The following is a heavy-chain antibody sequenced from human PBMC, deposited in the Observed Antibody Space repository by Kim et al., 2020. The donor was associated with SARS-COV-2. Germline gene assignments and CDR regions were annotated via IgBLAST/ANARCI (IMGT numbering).Heavy chain of an antibody. CDR3: ARSPDRLVPWYFYH. CDR2: IFYSGTT. J-gene: IGHJ1*01. V-gene: IGHV4-59*03. CDR1: DGSISPYY. Sequence: SETLSLTCFVSDGSISPYYWSWIRQVPGKGLEWIGDIFYSGTTNYNPSLKSRVTISLGTSKNQFSLRLTSLTAADTAVYYCARSPDRLVPWYFYHLGQ. D-gene: IGHD3-10*01.